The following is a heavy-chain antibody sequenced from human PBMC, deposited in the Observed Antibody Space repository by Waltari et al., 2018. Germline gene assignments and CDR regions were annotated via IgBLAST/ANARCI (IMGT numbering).Heavy chain of an antibody. V-gene: IGHV3-30*02. J-gene: IGHJ4*02. CDR1: GFTFSSYG. CDR3: AKSFRRYCSGGSCYEGWLFDY. D-gene: IGHD2-15*01. CDR2: IRYDGSNK. Sequence: QVQLVESGGGVVQPGGSLRLSCAASGFTFSSYGMHWVRQAPGKGREWEAFIRYDGSNKDYADSVKGRFTISRDNSKNTLYLQMNSLRAEDTAVYYCAKSFRRYCSGGSCYEGWLFDYWGQGTLVTVSS.